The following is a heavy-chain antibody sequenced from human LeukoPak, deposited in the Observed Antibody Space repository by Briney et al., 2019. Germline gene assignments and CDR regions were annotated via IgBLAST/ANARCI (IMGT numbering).Heavy chain of an antibody. CDR3: AREMGVLRYFDWFSDAFDI. Sequence: GGSLRLSCAASGFTFSSYWMHWVRQVPGKGLVWVSHINSDGSSTSYADSVKGRFTISRDNAKSTLHLQMNSLRAEDTAVYYCAREMGVLRYFDWFSDAFDIWGQGTMVTVSS. CDR1: GFTFSSYW. CDR2: INSDGSST. V-gene: IGHV3-74*01. D-gene: IGHD3-9*01. J-gene: IGHJ3*02.